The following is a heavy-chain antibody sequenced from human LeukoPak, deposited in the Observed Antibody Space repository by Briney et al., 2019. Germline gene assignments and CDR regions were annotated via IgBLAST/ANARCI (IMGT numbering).Heavy chain of an antibody. CDR3: ASKAAAIPNWFDP. CDR2: IYSGGST. Sequence: GGSLRLSCAASGFTVSSNYMSWVRQALGKGLEWVSVIYSGGSTYYADSVKGRFTISRDNSKNTLYLQMNSLRAEDTAVYYCASKAAAIPNWFDPWGQGTLVTVSS. CDR1: GFTVSSNY. D-gene: IGHD2-2*01. J-gene: IGHJ5*02. V-gene: IGHV3-66*01.